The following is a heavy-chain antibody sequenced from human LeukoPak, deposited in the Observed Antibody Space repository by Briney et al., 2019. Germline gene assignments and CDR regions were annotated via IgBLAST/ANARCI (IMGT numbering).Heavy chain of an antibody. D-gene: IGHD3-10*01. V-gene: IGHV4-61*01. CDR3: ARETGDRVAFDI. CDR1: GVSVSSGSYY. Sequence: WQTLSLTCTVSGVSVSSGSYYWSWIRQPPGKGLEWIGYIYYSGSTNYNPSLKSRVTISVDTSKNQFSLKLSSVTAADTAVYYCARETGDRVAFDIWGQGTMVTVSS. CDR2: IYYSGST. J-gene: IGHJ3*02.